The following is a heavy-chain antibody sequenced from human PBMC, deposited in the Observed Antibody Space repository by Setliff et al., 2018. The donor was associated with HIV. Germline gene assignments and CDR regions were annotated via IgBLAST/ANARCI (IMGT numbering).Heavy chain of an antibody. J-gene: IGHJ4*02. CDR3: AKGEEASLVRGVAVDS. Sequence: GGSLRLSCAASGFTFSNYAMGWVRQVPGKGLEWVASISNTGRTTYYADSAKGRFIISRDNSENTAYLQMSSLRDEDTAIYYCAKGEEASLVRGVAVDSWGQGVLVTVSS. D-gene: IGHD3-10*01. V-gene: IGHV3-23*01. CDR1: GFTFSNYA. CDR2: ISNTGRTT.